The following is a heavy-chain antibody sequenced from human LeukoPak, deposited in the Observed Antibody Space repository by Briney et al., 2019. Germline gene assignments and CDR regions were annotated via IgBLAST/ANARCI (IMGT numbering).Heavy chain of an antibody. J-gene: IGHJ4*02. Sequence: PGGSLRLSCAVSGLTFRSYAMSWVRQAPGKGLEWVSGISGSGGSTYYAESVKGRFTISRDNSKNTLYLQMNSLRAEDTAVYYCANLGDYAIYVDYWGQGTLVTVSS. CDR1: GLTFRSYA. V-gene: IGHV3-23*01. CDR2: ISGSGGST. D-gene: IGHD2-8*01. CDR3: ANLGDYAIYVDY.